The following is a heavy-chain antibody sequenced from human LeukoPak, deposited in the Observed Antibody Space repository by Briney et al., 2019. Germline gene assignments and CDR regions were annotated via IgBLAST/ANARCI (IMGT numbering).Heavy chain of an antibody. CDR1: GGSISSSSYY. CDR3: ARGGGSSPLDFDY. Sequence: PSETLSLTCTVSGGSISSSSYYWGWIRQPPGKGLEWIGSIYYSGSTYYNPSLKSRVTISVDTSKNQFSLKLSSVTAADTAVYYCARGGGSSPLDFDYWGQGTLVTVSS. V-gene: IGHV4-39*07. CDR2: IYYSGST. D-gene: IGHD1-26*01. J-gene: IGHJ4*02.